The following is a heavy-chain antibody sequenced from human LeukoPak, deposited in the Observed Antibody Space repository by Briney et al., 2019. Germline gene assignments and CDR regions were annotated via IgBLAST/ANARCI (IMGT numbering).Heavy chain of an antibody. V-gene: IGHV4-34*01. CDR3: ARRLLGYCSGGSCYSGYFQH. J-gene: IGHJ1*01. CDR1: GGSFSGYY. D-gene: IGHD2-15*01. Sequence: PSETLSLTCAVYGGSFSGYYWSWIRQPPGKGLEWIGEINHSGSTNSNPSLKSRVTISVDTSKNQFSLKLSSVTAADTAVYYYARRLLGYCSGGSCYSGYFQHWGQGTLVTVSS. CDR2: INHSGST.